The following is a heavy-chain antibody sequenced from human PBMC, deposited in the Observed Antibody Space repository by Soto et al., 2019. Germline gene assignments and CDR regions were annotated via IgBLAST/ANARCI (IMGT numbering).Heavy chain of an antibody. CDR3: GRCTSTSCHLGSDY. CDR2: ISHDGINK. V-gene: IGHV3-30-3*01. Sequence: QVLLVDSGGGVVQPGRSLRLSCAASGFTFSSYAMNWVRQAPGKGLEWVALISHDGINKYYADSVRGRFTISRDSSTNTLYLQMNSLREADTAVYYCGRCTSTSCHLGSDYWGQGTLVTVSS. J-gene: IGHJ4*02. CDR1: GFTFSSYA. D-gene: IGHD2-2*01.